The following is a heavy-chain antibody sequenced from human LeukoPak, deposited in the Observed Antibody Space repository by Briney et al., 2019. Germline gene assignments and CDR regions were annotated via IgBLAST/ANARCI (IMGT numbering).Heavy chain of an antibody. CDR2: IYPRDSDT. CDR3: ARRQYSGYDFDF. CDR1: GYIFTNYW. D-gene: IGHD5-12*01. J-gene: IGHJ4*02. V-gene: IGHV5-51*01. Sequence: GESLKISCKASGYIFTNYWIGWVRQMPGKGLEWMGIIYPRDSDTRYSPSFQGQVTVSADKSISTAYLQWNTLEASDTAMYYGARRQYSGYDFDFWGQGTLVTVSS.